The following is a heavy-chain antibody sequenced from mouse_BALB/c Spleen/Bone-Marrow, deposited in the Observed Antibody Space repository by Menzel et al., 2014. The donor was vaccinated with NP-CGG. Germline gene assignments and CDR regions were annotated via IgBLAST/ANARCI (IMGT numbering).Heavy chain of an antibody. V-gene: IGHV5-12-2*01. Sequence: EVMLVKSGGGLVQPGGSLKLSCTASGFTFSSYSMSWVRQTPEKRLEWVAYISSGGGSTYYPDAVKGRFTISRDNAKNSLYLQMSSLKSEDTAMYYCTRHGEVRRFYYALDYWGQGTSVTVSS. CDR1: GFTFSSYS. CDR3: TRHGEVRRFYYALDY. D-gene: IGHD2-14*01. CDR2: ISSGGGST. J-gene: IGHJ4*01.